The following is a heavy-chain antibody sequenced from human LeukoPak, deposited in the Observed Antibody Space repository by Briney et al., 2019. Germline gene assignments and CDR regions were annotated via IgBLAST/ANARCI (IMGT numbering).Heavy chain of an antibody. D-gene: IGHD3-3*02. CDR3: ATDSFSISSISLPGADAFDI. V-gene: IGHV3-7*01. Sequence: SGGSLRLSCGASGFTFSNYWVTWVRQAPRKGLEWVANIDQDGSAKYYVGSVKGRFTISRDNAKKSLYLQMNSLRVDDTAVYHCATDSFSISSISLPGADAFDIWGQGTMVTVSS. CDR2: IDQDGSAK. J-gene: IGHJ3*02. CDR1: GFTFSNYW.